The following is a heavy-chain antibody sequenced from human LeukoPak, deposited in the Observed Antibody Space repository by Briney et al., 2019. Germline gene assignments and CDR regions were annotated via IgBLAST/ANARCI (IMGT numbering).Heavy chain of an antibody. CDR1: GFTFSSYA. J-gene: IGHJ6*02. V-gene: IGHV3-23*01. Sequence: GGSLRLSCAASGFTFSSYAMSWVRQAPGKGLEWVSAISGSGGSTYYADSVKGRFTISRDNSKNTLYLQMNSLRAEDTAVYYCAKDVAIDYGDYDYYYYGIDVWGQGTTVTVSS. D-gene: IGHD4-17*01. CDR3: AKDVAIDYGDYDYYYYGIDV. CDR2: ISGSGGST.